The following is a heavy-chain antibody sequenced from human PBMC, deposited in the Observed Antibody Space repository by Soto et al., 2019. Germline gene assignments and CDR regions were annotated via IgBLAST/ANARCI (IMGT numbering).Heavy chain of an antibody. CDR2: VSSNNGNT. D-gene: IGHD5-18*01. J-gene: IGHJ4*02. CDR3: ARDGGFSRGCDF. Sequence: QVQLVQSGGEVKKPGASVNVSCKASGYTFTSYGICWVRQAPGKGLEWMGWVSSNNGNTEYAQKIQDRVTMTTDTSTNTAYMELRNLRSDDTAIYYCARDGGFSRGCDFWGQGTLLTVSS. V-gene: IGHV1-18*04. CDR1: GYTFTSYG.